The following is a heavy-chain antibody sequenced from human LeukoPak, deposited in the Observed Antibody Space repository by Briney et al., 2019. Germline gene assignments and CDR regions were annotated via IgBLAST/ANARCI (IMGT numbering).Heavy chain of an antibody. V-gene: IGHV4-34*01. CDR1: GGSFSGYY. D-gene: IGHD5-18*01. CDR3: ARVAIQLWLPYY. Sequence: SETLSLTCAVYGGSFSGYYWSWIRQPPGKGLEWIGEINHSGSTNYNPALKSRVTISVDTSKNQFSLKLLSVTAADTAVYYCARVAIQLWLPYYWGQGTLVTVSS. CDR2: INHSGST. J-gene: IGHJ4*02.